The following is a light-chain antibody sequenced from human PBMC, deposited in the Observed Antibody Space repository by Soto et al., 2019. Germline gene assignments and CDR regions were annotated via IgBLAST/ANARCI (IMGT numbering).Light chain of an antibody. Sequence: DIQMTQTPSTLSASVGDRVTITCRASQRSSNWLAWYQQKPGKAPKLLISKASSLESGVPSRFSGSGSGSEFTLTISRLQPDDIATYYCQQYNIHSMFGQGTKVVIK. CDR2: KAS. V-gene: IGKV1-5*03. J-gene: IGKJ1*01. CDR3: QQYNIHSM. CDR1: QRSSNW.